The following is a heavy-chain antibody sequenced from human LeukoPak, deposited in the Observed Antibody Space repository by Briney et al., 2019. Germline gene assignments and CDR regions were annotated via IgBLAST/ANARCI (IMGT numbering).Heavy chain of an antibody. Sequence: SETLSLTCAVSDDSFSSHYWTWIRQPPGKGLEWIGYISYIGSTNYNPSLKSRVTISIDTSKNQFSLKLSSVTAADTAAYYCARDLVTVTKGFDIWGQGTMVSVSS. D-gene: IGHD4-17*01. CDR3: ARDLVTVTKGFDI. V-gene: IGHV4-59*11. CDR1: DDSFSSHY. J-gene: IGHJ3*02. CDR2: ISYIGST.